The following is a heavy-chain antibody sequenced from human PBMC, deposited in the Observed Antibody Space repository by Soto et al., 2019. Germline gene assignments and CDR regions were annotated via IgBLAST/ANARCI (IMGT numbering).Heavy chain of an antibody. J-gene: IGHJ4*02. D-gene: IGHD3-22*01. CDR2: IMPIIGTA. CDR1: GGTFSSHV. Sequence: QVQLVQSGAEVKKPGSSVKVSCKASGGTFSSHVFNWVRQAPGQGLEWMGGIMPIIGTANYAQKFQGRVTITADESTRTAYMELSSLRSEDTAVYYCARDLVFRDGNISHLDYWGQGTLVTVSS. CDR3: ARDLVFRDGNISHLDY. V-gene: IGHV1-69*01.